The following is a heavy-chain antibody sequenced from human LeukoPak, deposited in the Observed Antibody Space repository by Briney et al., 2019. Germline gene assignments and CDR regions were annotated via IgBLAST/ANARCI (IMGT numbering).Heavy chain of an antibody. CDR1: GGSFSGYY. D-gene: IGHD2-2*01. CDR3: ARCALNHIPATALLSPGSYSYYYYYYMDV. V-gene: IGHV4-34*01. J-gene: IGHJ6*03. Sequence: SETLSLTCAVYGGSFSGYYWSWIRQPPGKGLEWIGEINHSGSTNYNPPLKSRVTISVDTSKNQFSLKLSSVTAADTAVYYCARCALNHIPATALLSPGSYSYYYYYYMDVWGKGTTITVSS. CDR2: INHSGST.